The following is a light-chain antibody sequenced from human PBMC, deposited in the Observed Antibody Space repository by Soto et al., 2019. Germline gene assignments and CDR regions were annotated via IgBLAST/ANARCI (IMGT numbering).Light chain of an antibody. Sequence: QSVLAQPPPASGTPGQTVTISCSGSRSNIGNNYVCWYQQLPGAAPKLLIYRNTQRPSGAPDRFSGSTSGTAASLAISGLRSEDEADYFCEALDDSLSGHGFGTGNKVTVL. J-gene: IGLJ1*01. CDR3: EALDDSLSGHG. CDR1: RSNIGNNY. V-gene: IGLV1-47*01. CDR2: RNT.